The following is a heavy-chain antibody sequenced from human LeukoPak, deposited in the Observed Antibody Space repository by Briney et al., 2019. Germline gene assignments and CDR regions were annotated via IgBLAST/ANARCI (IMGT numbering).Heavy chain of an antibody. V-gene: IGHV4-34*01. CDR1: GGSFSGYY. CDR2: INHSGST. D-gene: IGHD4-17*01. Sequence: SETLSLTCAVYGGSFSGYYWSWIRQPPGKGLEWIGEINHSGSTNYNPSLKSRVTISVDTSKNRFSLKLSSVTAADTAVYYCAAEIEDGDPTPYYYMDVWGKGTTVTVSS. J-gene: IGHJ6*03. CDR3: AAEIEDGDPTPYYYMDV.